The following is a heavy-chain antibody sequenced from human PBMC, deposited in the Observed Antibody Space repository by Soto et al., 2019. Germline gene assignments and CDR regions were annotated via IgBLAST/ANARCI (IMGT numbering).Heavy chain of an antibody. D-gene: IGHD5-18*01. CDR2: IIPIFGTA. Sequence: SVKVSCKASGGTFSSYAISWVRQAPGQGLEWMGGIIPIFGTANYAQKFQGRVTITTDESTSTAYMELSSLRSEDTAVYYCARDPSSVDTAMGHVFDYWGQGTLVTVSS. J-gene: IGHJ4*02. CDR3: ARDPSSVDTAMGHVFDY. V-gene: IGHV1-69*05. CDR1: GGTFSSYA.